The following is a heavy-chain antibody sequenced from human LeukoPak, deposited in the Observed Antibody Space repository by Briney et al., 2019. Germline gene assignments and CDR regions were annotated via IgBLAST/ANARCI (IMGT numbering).Heavy chain of an antibody. Sequence: PSETLSLTCAVSGGSISSGGYSWSWIRQPPGKGLEWIGYIYHSGSTYYNPSLKSRVTISVDRSKNQFSLKLSSVTAADTAVYYCARDQSGWRLWGQGTLVTVSS. CDR3: ARDQSGWRL. J-gene: IGHJ4*02. CDR2: IYHSGST. V-gene: IGHV4-30-2*01. CDR1: GGSISSGGYS. D-gene: IGHD2-21*02.